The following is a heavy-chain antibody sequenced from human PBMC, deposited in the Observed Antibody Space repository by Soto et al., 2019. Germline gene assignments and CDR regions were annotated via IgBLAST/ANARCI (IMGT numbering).Heavy chain of an antibody. CDR2: IIPIFGTA. CDR1: GGTFSSYA. D-gene: IGHD3-10*01. V-gene: IGHV1-69*13. J-gene: IGHJ6*02. Sequence: GASVKVSCKASGGTFSSYAISWVRQAPGQGLEWMGGIIPIFGTANYAQKFQGRVTITADESTSTAYMELSSLRSEDTAVYYCASRVTMVRDDYYYGMDVWGQRTTVTVSS. CDR3: ASRVTMVRDDYYYGMDV.